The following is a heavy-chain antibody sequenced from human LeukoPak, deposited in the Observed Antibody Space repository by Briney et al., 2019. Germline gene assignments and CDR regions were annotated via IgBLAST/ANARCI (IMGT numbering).Heavy chain of an antibody. J-gene: IGHJ4*02. V-gene: IGHV1-2*02. CDR1: GYTFTDNY. D-gene: IGHD1-26*01. CDR2: IDPNRGGT. Sequence: ASVKVSCKASGYTFTDNYMHWVRQAPGQGLEWMGWIDPNRGGTDYAQKFQDRVTLTRDTSINTAYLELSRLNSDDTAVYYCARDGFYSAKHVDFDYWGQGALVTVSS. CDR3: ARDGFYSAKHVDFDY.